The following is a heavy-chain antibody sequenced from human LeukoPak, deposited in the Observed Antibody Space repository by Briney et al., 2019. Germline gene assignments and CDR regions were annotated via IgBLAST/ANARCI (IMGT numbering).Heavy chain of an antibody. V-gene: IGHV4-4*07. J-gene: IGHJ4*02. CDR3: AGEDIVVVPAAIGY. CDR2: IYTGGST. D-gene: IGHD2-2*01. CDR1: GGSISSYY. Sequence: SETLSLTCTVSGGSISSYYWSWIRQPAGKGLEWIGRIYTGGSTNYNPSLKSRVTMSVDTSKNQFSLKLSSVTAADTAVYYCAGEDIVVVPAAIGYWGQGTLVTVSS.